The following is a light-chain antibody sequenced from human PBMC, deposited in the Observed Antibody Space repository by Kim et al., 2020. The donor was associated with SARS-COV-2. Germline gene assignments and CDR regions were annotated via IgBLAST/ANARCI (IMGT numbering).Light chain of an antibody. Sequence: SPSGGDRVTITCRDRQDISSNLAWYQQIPGKAPKLLIHAAYTLQSGAPSRFSGSGSATDFTLTISSLQPEDFASDYCQQVKTFPHTFGQGTKLEI. V-gene: IGKV1-9*01. CDR3: QQVKTFPHT. CDR2: AAY. CDR1: QDISSN. J-gene: IGKJ2*01.